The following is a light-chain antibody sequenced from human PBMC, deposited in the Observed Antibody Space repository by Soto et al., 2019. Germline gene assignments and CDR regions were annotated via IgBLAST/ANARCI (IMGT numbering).Light chain of an antibody. Sequence: EIVLTQSPATLSLSPGERATLSCRASQSVSSYLAWYQQKPGQAPRLLIYDASNRATGIPARFSGSGSGTEFILTISRLEPEDFAVYYCQQYGNSPRTFGQGTKVDNK. CDR3: QQYGNSPRT. CDR1: QSVSSY. CDR2: DAS. V-gene: IGKV3-11*01. J-gene: IGKJ1*01.